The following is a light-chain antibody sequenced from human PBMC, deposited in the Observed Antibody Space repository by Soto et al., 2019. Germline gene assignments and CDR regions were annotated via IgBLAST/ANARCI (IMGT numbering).Light chain of an antibody. CDR3: KHHYEFPYT. CDR2: WAS. V-gene: IGKV4-1*01. Sequence: DFVMTQSPESLSVSLGERATISCRSTRSVFYSPNNKNYLAWYQQKPGQPLKLLISWASTRESVVPDRFSGRGSGTDFTLTIDSLQAEDVAVYYCKHHYEFPYTFGQGTNLEIK. CDR1: RSVFYSPNNKNY. J-gene: IGKJ2*01.